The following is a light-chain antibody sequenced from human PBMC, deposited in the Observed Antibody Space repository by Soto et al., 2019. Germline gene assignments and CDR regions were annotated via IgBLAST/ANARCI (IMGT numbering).Light chain of an antibody. Sequence: DIPMTQSPSTLSASVGDRVTITCRASQSISSWLAWYQQKPGKAPKLLIYEASSLEGGVPSRFSGRGSGTEFTLTISSLQPDDFATYYCQQYNSYSTFGPGNKVDIK. CDR3: QQYNSYST. V-gene: IGKV1-5*03. CDR1: QSISSW. J-gene: IGKJ3*01. CDR2: EAS.